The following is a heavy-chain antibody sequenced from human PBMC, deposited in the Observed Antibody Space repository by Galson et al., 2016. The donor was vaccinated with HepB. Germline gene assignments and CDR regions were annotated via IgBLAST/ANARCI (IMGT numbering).Heavy chain of an antibody. V-gene: IGHV3-53*01. CDR3: ARGVGLTGPPFFDY. Sequence: SLRLSCAASGFTVTNYYMNWVRQAPGKGLEWISVIYVGDNTNYADSAKGRFAISRDKSRNTLFLQLNGLRDEDTATYSCARGVGLTGPPFFDYWGQGALVTVSS. D-gene: IGHD1-26*01. CDR1: GFTVTNYY. CDR2: IYVGDNT. J-gene: IGHJ4*02.